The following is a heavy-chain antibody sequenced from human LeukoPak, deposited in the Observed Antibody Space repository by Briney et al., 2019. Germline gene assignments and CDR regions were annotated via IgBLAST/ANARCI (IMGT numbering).Heavy chain of an antibody. CDR2: ISSSTSYI. Sequence: GGSLRLSCAASGLTFSSYGMHWVRQAPGKGLEWVSSISSSTSYIYYADSVKGRFTISKDNAKNSLYLQMNSLRAEDTAVYYCARAGGSTVSHSDYWGQGTLVTVSS. J-gene: IGHJ4*02. D-gene: IGHD4-17*01. CDR1: GLTFSSYG. V-gene: IGHV3-21*01. CDR3: ARAGGSTVSHSDY.